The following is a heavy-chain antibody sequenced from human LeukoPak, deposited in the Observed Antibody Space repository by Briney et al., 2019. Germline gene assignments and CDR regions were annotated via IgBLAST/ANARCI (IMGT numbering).Heavy chain of an antibody. CDR2: IIPIFGTA. J-gene: IGHJ6*03. D-gene: IGHD2-2*01. CDR3: ARGNVVVVPAAIGLDYYYYMDV. V-gene: IGHV1-69*05. CDR1: GGTFSSYA. Sequence: SVKVSCKASGGTFSSYAIIWVRQAPGQGLEWMGRIIPIFGTANYAQKFQGRVTITTDESTSTAYMELSSLRSEDTAVYYCARGNVVVVPAAIGLDYYYYMDVWGKGTTVTVSS.